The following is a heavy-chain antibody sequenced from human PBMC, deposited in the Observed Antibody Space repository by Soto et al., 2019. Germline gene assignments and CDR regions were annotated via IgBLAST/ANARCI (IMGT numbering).Heavy chain of an antibody. D-gene: IGHD3-22*01. Sequence: PGGSLRLSCAASGFAVSSNFMSWVRQASGKGLEWVSVIYSGGSTYYADSVKGRFTISRDNSENTLYLQMNSLRAEDTAIYYCARATMIGLLSSWGQGTLVTVSS. J-gene: IGHJ5*02. CDR1: GFAVSSNF. CDR2: IYSGGST. CDR3: ARATMIGLLSS. V-gene: IGHV3-66*01.